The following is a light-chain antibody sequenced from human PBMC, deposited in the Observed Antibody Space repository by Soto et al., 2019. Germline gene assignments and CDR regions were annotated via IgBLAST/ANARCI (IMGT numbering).Light chain of an antibody. CDR3: MQAIQTLT. V-gene: IGKV2-28*01. J-gene: IGKJ5*01. CDR1: QSLLHSNGYNY. Sequence: DIVMTRSPLSLPVTPGEPASISCRSSQSLLHSNGYNYLDWYLQKPGQSPQLLIYLGSNRASGVPDRFSGSGSGTDFTLKISRVEAEDVGVYYCMQAIQTLTFVQGKRLEIX. CDR2: LGS.